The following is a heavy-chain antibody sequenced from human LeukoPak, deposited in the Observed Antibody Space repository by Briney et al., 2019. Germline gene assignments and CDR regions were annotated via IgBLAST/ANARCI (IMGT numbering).Heavy chain of an antibody. Sequence: PGGSLRLSCEASGFIFSYSWMIWVRQAPGKGLEWVANIKRDGSEKYYVDSVKGRFTISRDNAKNSLYLQMNSLRAEDTAVYYCARDAQIESYYDAFDIWGQGTMVTVSS. CDR3: ARDAQIESYYDAFDI. V-gene: IGHV3-7*04. CDR1: GFIFSYSW. D-gene: IGHD1-26*01. CDR2: IKRDGSEK. J-gene: IGHJ3*02.